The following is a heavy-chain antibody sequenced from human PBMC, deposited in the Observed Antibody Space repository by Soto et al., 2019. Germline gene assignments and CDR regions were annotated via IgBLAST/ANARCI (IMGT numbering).Heavy chain of an antibody. Sequence: QVQLQQWGAGLLKPSETLSLTCAVYGGSFSGYYWSWIRQPPGKGLEWIGEINHSGSTNYNPSLKGRVPISVYTTXNQFSLKLSSVTAADTAVYYCAREKPYSSSWYHDYWGQGTLVTVSS. V-gene: IGHV4-34*01. CDR1: GGSFSGYY. D-gene: IGHD6-13*01. J-gene: IGHJ4*02. CDR2: INHSGST. CDR3: AREKPYSSSWYHDY.